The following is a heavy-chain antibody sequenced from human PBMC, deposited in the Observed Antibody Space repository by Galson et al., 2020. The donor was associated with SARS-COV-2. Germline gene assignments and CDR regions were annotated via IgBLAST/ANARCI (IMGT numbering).Heavy chain of an antibody. CDR2: IDPSDSYN. CDR3: ARARGTGFTKWFDP. CDR1: GYDISTYW. D-gene: IGHD1-1*01. V-gene: IGHV5-10-1*01. J-gene: IGHJ5*02. Sequence: KIGESLKIPCVGSGYDISTYWIIWVRQVPGQGLESMGRIDPSDSYNNYSPSFQGHVTISVDKSTNAVYLQWSSLKSSDTAMYYCARARGTGFTKWFDPWGQGTLVTVSA.